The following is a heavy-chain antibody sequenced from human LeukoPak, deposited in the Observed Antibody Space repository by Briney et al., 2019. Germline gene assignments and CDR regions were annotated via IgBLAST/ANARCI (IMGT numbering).Heavy chain of an antibody. D-gene: IGHD2-15*01. Sequence: SETLSLTCAVYGGSFSGYYWSWIRQPPGKGLEWIGEINHSGGTNYNPSLKSRVTISVDTSKNQFSLKLSSVTAADTAVYYCPVAGLLDAFDIWGQGTMVTVSS. V-gene: IGHV4-34*01. CDR2: INHSGGT. CDR1: GGSFSGYY. J-gene: IGHJ3*02. CDR3: PVAGLLDAFDI.